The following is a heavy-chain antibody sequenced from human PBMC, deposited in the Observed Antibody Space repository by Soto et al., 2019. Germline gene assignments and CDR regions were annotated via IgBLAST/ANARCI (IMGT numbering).Heavy chain of an antibody. CDR1: GGTFSRYS. CDR2: IIPIFGIA. D-gene: IGHD2-2*01. Sequence: QVQLVQSGAEVKKPGSSVKVSCKASGGTFSRYSITWVRQAPGHGLEWIGRIIPIFGIASYAQKFQGRVTITADESTSRAYMELSSLRSDDTTEYYCAREDRDRETGLVPAAIDGMYVWGQGTTVTVSS. CDR3: AREDRDRETGLVPAAIDGMYV. J-gene: IGHJ6*02. V-gene: IGHV1-69*08.